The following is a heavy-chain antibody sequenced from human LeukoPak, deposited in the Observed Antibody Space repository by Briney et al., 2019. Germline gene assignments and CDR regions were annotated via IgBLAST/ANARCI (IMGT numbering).Heavy chain of an antibody. CDR2: ISYDGSNK. J-gene: IGHJ1*01. CDR3: ARGAAAGPALLQH. CDR1: GFTFSSYA. V-gene: IGHV3-30*01. D-gene: IGHD6-13*01. Sequence: GRSLRLSCAASGFTFSSYAMHWVRQAPGKGLEWVAVISYDGSNKYYADSVEGRFTISRDNSKNTLYLQMNSLRAEDTAVYYCARGAAAGPALLQHWGQGTLVTVSS.